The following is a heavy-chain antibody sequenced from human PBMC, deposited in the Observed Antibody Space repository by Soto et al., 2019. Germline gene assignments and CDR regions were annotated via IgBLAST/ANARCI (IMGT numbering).Heavy chain of an antibody. V-gene: IGHV4-39*01. D-gene: IGHD2-15*01. Sequence: SETLSLTCTVSGGSISSNIYYWGWIRQPPGKGLEWIGNIHYSGSTYYDSSLKSRVTISVDTSKNTLYLQMNSLRAEDTAVYYCARVYCSGGGCYHLDYWGQGTLVTVSS. CDR1: GGSISSNIYY. CDR2: IHYSGST. CDR3: ARVYCSGGGCYHLDY. J-gene: IGHJ4*02.